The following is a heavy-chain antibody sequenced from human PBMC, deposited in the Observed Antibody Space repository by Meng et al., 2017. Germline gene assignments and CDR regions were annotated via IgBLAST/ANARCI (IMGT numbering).Heavy chain of an antibody. V-gene: IGHV1-46*01. Sequence: KISCAASGYTFTSYYMNWVRQAPGQGLEWMGIINPSGGSTSYAQKFQGRVTMTRDTSTSTVYMELSSLRSEDTAVYYCARDPYYYGSGSYYSVYYYYGMDVWGQGTTVTVSS. J-gene: IGHJ6*02. CDR1: GYTFTSYY. CDR3: ARDPYYYGSGSYYSVYYYYGMDV. CDR2: INPSGGST. D-gene: IGHD3-10*01.